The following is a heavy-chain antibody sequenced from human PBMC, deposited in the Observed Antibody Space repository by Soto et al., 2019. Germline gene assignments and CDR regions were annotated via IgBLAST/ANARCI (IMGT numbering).Heavy chain of an antibody. V-gene: IGHV1-69*06. J-gene: IGHJ6*02. D-gene: IGHD5-18*01. CDR1: GGTFSSYA. CDR3: AAFTAMEHYYYYGMDV. Sequence: QGQLVQSGAEVKKPGSSVKVSCKASGGTFSSYAISWVRQAPGQGLEWMGGIIPIFGTANYAQKFQGRVTITADKSTSTAYMELSSLRSEDTAVYYCAAFTAMEHYYYYGMDVWGQGTTVTVSS. CDR2: IIPIFGTA.